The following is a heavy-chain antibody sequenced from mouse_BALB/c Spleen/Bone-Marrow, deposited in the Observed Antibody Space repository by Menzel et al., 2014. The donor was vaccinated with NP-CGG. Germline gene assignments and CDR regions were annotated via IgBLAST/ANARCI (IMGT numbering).Heavy chain of an antibody. J-gene: IGHJ2*01. CDR2: INPNIGGT. V-gene: IGHV1-18*01. D-gene: IGHD3-1*01. CDR1: GYTFTDYT. Sequence: EVLLVESGPELVKPGASVKISCKTSGYTFTDYTMHWVKQSHGKSLEWIGHINPNIGGTNYNQKFKGKATLTLDKSSRTAYMELRSLTSEDSAVYYCTRSGNGDYWGQGTTLTVSS. CDR3: TRSGNGDY.